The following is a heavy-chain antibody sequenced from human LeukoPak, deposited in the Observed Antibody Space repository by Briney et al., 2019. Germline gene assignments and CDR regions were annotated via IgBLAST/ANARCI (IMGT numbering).Heavy chain of an antibody. CDR2: INHSGST. D-gene: IGHD6-6*01. J-gene: IGHJ4*02. CDR1: GGSISGYY. CDR3: ARGRKQAAQYYFDY. Sequence: SETLSLTCAVYGGSISGYYWSWIRQPPGKGLEWIGEINHSGSTNYNPSLKSRVTISVDTSKNQFSLKLSSVTAADTAVYYCARGRKQAAQYYFDYWGQGTLVTVSS. V-gene: IGHV4-34*01.